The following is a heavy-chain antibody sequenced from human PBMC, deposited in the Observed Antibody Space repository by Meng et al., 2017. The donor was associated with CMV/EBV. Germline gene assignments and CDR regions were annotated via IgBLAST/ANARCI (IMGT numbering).Heavy chain of an antibody. D-gene: IGHD2-2*01. CDR2: IYYSGST. J-gene: IGHJ4*02. V-gene: IGHV4-59*01. CDR1: GGSISSYY. CDR3: ASVGSTTPYFDY. Sequence: QVQLQESAPGLVKPSETLSLTCTVSGGSISSYYWSWIRQPPGKGLEWIGYIYYSGSTNYNPSLKSRVTISVDTSKNQFSLKLSSVTAADTAVYYCASVGSTTPYFDYWGQGTLVTVSS.